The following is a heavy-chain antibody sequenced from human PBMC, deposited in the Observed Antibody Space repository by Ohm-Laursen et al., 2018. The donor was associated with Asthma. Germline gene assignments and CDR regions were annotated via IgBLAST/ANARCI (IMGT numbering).Heavy chain of an antibody. V-gene: IGHV3-21*01. CDR2: ISSSSSYI. J-gene: IGHJ5*02. CDR1: GFTFSSYS. D-gene: IGHD3-9*01. CDR3: ARARDILTGSVSNWFDP. Sequence: SLRLSCSAFGFTFSSYSMNWVRQAPGKGLEWVSSISSSSSYIYYADSVKGRFTISRDNAKNSLYLQMNSLRAEDTAVYYCARARDILTGSVSNWFDPWGQGTLVTVSS.